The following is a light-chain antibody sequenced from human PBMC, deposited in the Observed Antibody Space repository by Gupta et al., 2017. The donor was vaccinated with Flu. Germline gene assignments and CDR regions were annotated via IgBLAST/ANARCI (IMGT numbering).Light chain of an antibody. CDR2: WAS. Sequence: PDSLAVSLGERASINCKSSQSIKNYLAWYQQKPGQPPKLIIYWASCRESGVPDRFSGSGSGTDFTLTISSLQAEDVAVYHCLQDEHPSHTFGRGTKLEIK. CDR1: QSIKNY. CDR3: LQDEHPSHT. V-gene: IGKV4-1*01. J-gene: IGKJ2*01.